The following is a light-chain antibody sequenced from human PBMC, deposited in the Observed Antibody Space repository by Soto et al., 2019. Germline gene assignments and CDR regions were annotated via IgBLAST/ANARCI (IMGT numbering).Light chain of an antibody. CDR3: QQRHMWPIT. J-gene: IGKJ5*01. Sequence: EVVLTQSPVTLSLSPGERATLSCMASQSFRGLLAWYQQKPGQAPRLLIYDAYNRATGIPPRVSGSGSGTDFTLTISGLEPEDSAVYYCQQRHMWPITFGQGTRLEIK. V-gene: IGKV3-11*01. CDR2: DAY. CDR1: QSFRGL.